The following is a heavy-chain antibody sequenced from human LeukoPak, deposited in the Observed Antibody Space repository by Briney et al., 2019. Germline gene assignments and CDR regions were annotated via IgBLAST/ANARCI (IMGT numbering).Heavy chain of an antibody. CDR2: IYYSGST. J-gene: IGHJ4*02. CDR1: GVSISSSSYY. V-gene: IGHV4-39*07. CDR3: ARDRGYSYGPVDY. Sequence: SETLSLTCTVSGVSISSSSYYWGWHPQPPGLGRVWIVSIYYSGSTYYNPSLKRRVTISVDTSKNQFSLKLRSVTAADTAVYYCARDRGYSYGPVDYWGQGTLVTVSS. D-gene: IGHD5-18*01.